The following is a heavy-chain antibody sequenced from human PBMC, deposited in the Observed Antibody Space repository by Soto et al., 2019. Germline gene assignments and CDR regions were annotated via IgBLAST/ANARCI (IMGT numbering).Heavy chain of an antibody. J-gene: IGHJ4*02. CDR1: GFTFSSYG. Sequence: PGGSLRLSCAASGFTFSSYGMHWVRQAPGKGLEWVAVISYDGSNKYYADSVKGRFTISRDNSKNTLYLQMNSLRAEDTAVYYCAKDGIVGYGYGYPMYYFDYWGQGTLVTVSS. CDR2: ISYDGSNK. D-gene: IGHD5-18*01. V-gene: IGHV3-30*18. CDR3: AKDGIVGYGYGYPMYYFDY.